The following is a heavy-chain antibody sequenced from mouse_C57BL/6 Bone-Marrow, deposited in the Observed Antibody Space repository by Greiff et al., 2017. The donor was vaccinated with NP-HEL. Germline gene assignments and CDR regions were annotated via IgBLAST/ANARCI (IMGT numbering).Heavy chain of an antibody. J-gene: IGHJ2*01. Sequence: ESGPGLVKPSQSLSLTCSVTGYSITSGYYWNWIRQSPGNKLEWMGYISYDGSNNYNPSLKNRISITRNTSKNQFFLKLNSVTTEDTATYYCARAPSFDYWGQGTTLTVSS. CDR1: GYSITSGYY. CDR2: ISYDGSN. V-gene: IGHV3-6*01. CDR3: ARAPSFDY.